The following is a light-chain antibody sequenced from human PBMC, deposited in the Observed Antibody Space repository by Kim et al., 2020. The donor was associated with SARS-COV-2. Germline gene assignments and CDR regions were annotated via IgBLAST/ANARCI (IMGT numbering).Light chain of an antibody. CDR1: QSVSSY. CDR2: DAS. CDR3: QQRSNWPHLT. V-gene: IGKV3-11*01. J-gene: IGKJ4*01. Sequence: EIVLTQSPAPLSLSPGERATLSCRASQSVSSYLAWYQQKPGQAPRLLIYDASNRATGIPARFSGSGSGTDFTLTISSLEPEDFAVYYCQQRSNWPHLTFGGGTKVDIK.